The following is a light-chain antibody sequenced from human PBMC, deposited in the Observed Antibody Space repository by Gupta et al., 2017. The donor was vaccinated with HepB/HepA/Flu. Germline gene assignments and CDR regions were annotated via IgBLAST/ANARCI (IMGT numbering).Light chain of an antibody. J-gene: IGKJ4*02. CDR2: GGS. CDR3: QQYDRRA. CDR1: QSVANSN. V-gene: IGKV3-20*01. Sequence: ILLTQSPGTLSLSPGERATLSCRASQSVANSNVAWYQQRPGQAPRLLIYGGSTRATDIPERFSGXSSXTGFTLXINILQPEDLAVYCWQQYDRRAFGXGTKVEI.